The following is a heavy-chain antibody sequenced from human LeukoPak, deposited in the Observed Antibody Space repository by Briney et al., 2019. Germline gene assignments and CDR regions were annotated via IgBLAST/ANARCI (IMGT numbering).Heavy chain of an antibody. J-gene: IGHJ6*04. Sequence: PGGSLRLSCAASGFTFSDYYMSWIRQAPGKGLEWVSYISSSSSYTNYADSVKGRFTISRDNAKNSLYLQMNSLRAEDTAVYYCARDRRQLVIYYYGMDVWGKGTTVTVSS. CDR2: ISSSSSYT. CDR1: GFTFSDYY. CDR3: ARDRRQLVIYYYGMDV. V-gene: IGHV3-11*06. D-gene: IGHD6-13*01.